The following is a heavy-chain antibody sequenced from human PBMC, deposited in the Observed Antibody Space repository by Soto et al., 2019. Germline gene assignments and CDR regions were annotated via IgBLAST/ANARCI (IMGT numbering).Heavy chain of an antibody. D-gene: IGHD1-1*01. Sequence: KPSETLSLTCAVSGGSLRSATYYWSWIRQHPGKGLEWIGYFYHSGSTYYKPSLRSRVTISLDTSKNQFSLNLRSVTDADTATYYCAREETGNDALEIWGQGTLVTVSS. CDR3: AREETGNDALEI. J-gene: IGHJ3*02. V-gene: IGHV4-31*11. CDR2: FYHSGST. CDR1: GGSLRSATYY.